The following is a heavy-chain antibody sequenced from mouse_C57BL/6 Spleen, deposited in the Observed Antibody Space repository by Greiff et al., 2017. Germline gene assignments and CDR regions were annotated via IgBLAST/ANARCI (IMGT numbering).Heavy chain of an antibody. CDR3: ARTQARYAMDY. Sequence: EVQLQQSGPELVKPGASVKISCKASGYSFTGYYMNWVKQSPEKSLEWIGEINPSTGGTTYNQKFKAKATLTVDKSSSTAYMQLKSLTSEDSAVYYCARTQARYAMDYWGQGTSVTVSS. CDR1: GYSFTGYY. D-gene: IGHD3-2*02. V-gene: IGHV1-42*01. CDR2: INPSTGGT. J-gene: IGHJ4*01.